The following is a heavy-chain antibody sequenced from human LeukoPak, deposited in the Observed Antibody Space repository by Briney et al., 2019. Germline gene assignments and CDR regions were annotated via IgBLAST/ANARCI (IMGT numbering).Heavy chain of an antibody. V-gene: IGHV4-59*01. CDR2: IYYSGST. CDR1: GGSISSYY. Sequence: PSETLSLTCTVSGGSISSYYWSWIRQPPGKGLEWIGYIYYSGSTNYNPSLKSRVTISVDTSKNQFSLKLSSVTAADTAVYYCAREKVAAAGIKDWGQGTLVTVSS. CDR3: AREKVAAAGIKD. D-gene: IGHD6-13*01. J-gene: IGHJ4*02.